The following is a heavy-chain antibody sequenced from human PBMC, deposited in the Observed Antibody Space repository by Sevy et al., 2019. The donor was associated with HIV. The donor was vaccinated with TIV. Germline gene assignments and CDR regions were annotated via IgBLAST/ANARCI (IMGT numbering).Heavy chain of an antibody. J-gene: IGHJ4*02. Sequence: GGSLRLSCAASGFTFSSYSMHWVRQAPGKGLEWVSSINSISTYIYYADSGKGRFTISRDKAKNSLYLQMNSLGAEDTAVYYCARGPDYYVSSGYYYQWGQGTLVTVSS. CDR3: ARGPDYYVSSGYYYQ. CDR1: GFTFSSYS. V-gene: IGHV3-21*01. CDR2: INSISTYI. D-gene: IGHD3-22*01.